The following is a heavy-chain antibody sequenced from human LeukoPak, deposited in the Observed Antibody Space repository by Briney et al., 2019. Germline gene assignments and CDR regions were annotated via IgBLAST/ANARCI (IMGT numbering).Heavy chain of an antibody. Sequence: GGSLRLSCAASGFTFSSFDMHWVRQPTGQGLEWVSTIGTASDTYYPGSVEGRFTLSRDNAKNSLYLQMNTLTAGDTAVYYCVRGPPRGKYYYMDVWGKGTTVTVSS. V-gene: IGHV3-13*01. CDR1: GFTFSSFD. CDR3: VRGPPRGKYYYMDV. CDR2: IGTASDT. J-gene: IGHJ6*03. D-gene: IGHD1-1*01.